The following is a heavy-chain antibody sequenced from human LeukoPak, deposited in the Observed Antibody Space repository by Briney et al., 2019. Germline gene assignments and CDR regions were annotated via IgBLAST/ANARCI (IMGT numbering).Heavy chain of an antibody. CDR1: GGSISPYY. J-gene: IGHJ4*02. CDR3: ARGDIVVVPAAIGFDY. V-gene: IGHV4-59*01. D-gene: IGHD2-2*01. Sequence: PSETLSLTCTVSGGSISPYYWSWIRQPPGKGLEWIGYIYYSGSTNYNPSLKSRVTISVDTSKNQFSLKLSSVTAADTAVYYCARGDIVVVPAAIGFDYWGQGTLVTVSS. CDR2: IYYSGST.